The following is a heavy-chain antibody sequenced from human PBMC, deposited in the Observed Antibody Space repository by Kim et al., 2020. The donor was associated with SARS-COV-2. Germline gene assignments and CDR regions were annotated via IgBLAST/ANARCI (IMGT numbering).Heavy chain of an antibody. J-gene: IGHJ6*02. CDR3: ARKGIAAVYGMDV. Sequence: YSPAFQGQVTISADKSISTAYLQWSSLKASDTAMYYCARKGIAAVYGMDVWGQGTTVTVSS. V-gene: IGHV5-51*01. D-gene: IGHD6-13*01.